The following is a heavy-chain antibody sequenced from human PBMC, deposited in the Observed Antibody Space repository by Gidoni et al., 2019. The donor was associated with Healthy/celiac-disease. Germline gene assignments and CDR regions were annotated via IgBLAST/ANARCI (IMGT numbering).Heavy chain of an antibody. CDR1: GGSFSGYY. V-gene: IGHV4-34*01. D-gene: IGHD3-3*01. CDR2: INHSGST. Sequence: QVQLQQWGAGLLKPSETLSLTCAVYGGSFSGYYWSWIRQPPGKGLEWIGEINHSGSTNYNPSLKSRVTISVDTSKNQFSLKLSSVTAADTAVYYCARSFWSGYYIRSDPGWGVWGQGTTVTVSS. CDR3: ARSFWSGYYIRSDPGWGV. J-gene: IGHJ6*02.